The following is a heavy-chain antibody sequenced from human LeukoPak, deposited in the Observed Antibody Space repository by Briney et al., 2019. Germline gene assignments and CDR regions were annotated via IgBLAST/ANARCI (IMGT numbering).Heavy chain of an antibody. CDR1: GYTFTSYD. Sequence: ASVKVSCKASGYTFTSYDINWVRQATGQGLEWMGWMNPNSGNTGYAQKFQGRVTITRNTSISTAYMELSSLRSEDTAVYYCARITEVAYCGGDCYSGYFDYWGQGTLVTVSS. J-gene: IGHJ4*02. V-gene: IGHV1-8*03. D-gene: IGHD2-21*02. CDR2: MNPNSGNT. CDR3: ARITEVAYCGGDCYSGYFDY.